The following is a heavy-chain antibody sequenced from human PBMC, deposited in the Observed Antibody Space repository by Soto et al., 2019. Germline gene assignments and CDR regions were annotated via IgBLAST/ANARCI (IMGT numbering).Heavy chain of an antibody. CDR1: GFTFSSYA. J-gene: IGHJ4*02. CDR3: ARGGDVVVPAAIMYFDY. V-gene: IGHV3-64*02. D-gene: IGHD2-2*01. CDR2: ISSSGDRT. Sequence: EVQLVESGEGLVQPGGSLRLSCAASGFTFSSYAMHWVRQAPGKGLEYVSAISSSGDRTYYADSVKGRFTISRENPKNTLYLQMGSLRAEDMAVYYCARGGDVVVPAAIMYFDYWGQGTLVTVSS.